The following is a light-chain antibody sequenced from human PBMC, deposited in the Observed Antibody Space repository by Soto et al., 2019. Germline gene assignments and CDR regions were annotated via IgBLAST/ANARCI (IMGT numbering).Light chain of an antibody. J-gene: IGLJ2*01. CDR2: EVT. V-gene: IGLV2-14*01. CDR1: RDDIGAYDY. Sequence: QSALTQTASVSGSPGQSINISCAGTRDDIGAYDYVSWYQQHPGNAPKLLVYEVTNRPSGVSDRSSGSKSGNTASLTISGLQAEDEADYYCNSYANSSAVVFGGGTKVTV. CDR3: NSYANSSAVV.